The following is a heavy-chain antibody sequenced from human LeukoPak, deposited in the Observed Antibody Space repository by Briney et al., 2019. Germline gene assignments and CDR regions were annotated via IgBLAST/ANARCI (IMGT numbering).Heavy chain of an antibody. D-gene: IGHD3-10*01. V-gene: IGHV1-2*02. CDR2: INPNSGGT. Sequence: ASVKVSCKASGYTFTGHYMHWVRQAPGQGLEWMGWINPNSGGTNYAQKFQGRVTMTRDTSISTAYMELSRLRSDDTAVYYCARDLTVRGVIEDYWGQGTLVTVSS. CDR1: GYTFTGHY. CDR3: ARDLTVRGVIEDY. J-gene: IGHJ4*02.